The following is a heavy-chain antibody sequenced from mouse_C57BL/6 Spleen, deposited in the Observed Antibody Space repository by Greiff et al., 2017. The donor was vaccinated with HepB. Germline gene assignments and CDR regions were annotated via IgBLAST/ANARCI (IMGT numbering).Heavy chain of an antibody. D-gene: IGHD2-4*01. V-gene: IGHV3-6*01. Sequence: EVQRVESGPGLVKPSQSLSLTCSVTGYSITSGYYWNWIRQFPGNKLEWMGYISYDGSNNYNPSLKNRISITRDTSKNQFFLKLNSVTTEDTATYYCARNDYDGVYAMDYWGQGTSVTVSS. CDR1: GYSITSGYY. CDR3: ARNDYDGVYAMDY. J-gene: IGHJ4*01. CDR2: ISYDGSN.